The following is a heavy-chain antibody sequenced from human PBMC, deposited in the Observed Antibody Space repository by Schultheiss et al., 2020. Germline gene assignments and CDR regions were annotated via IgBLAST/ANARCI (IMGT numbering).Heavy chain of an antibody. J-gene: IGHJ4*02. CDR2: ISWNSGSI. V-gene: IGHV3-9*01. CDR3: AKVVDFWSGYCDY. Sequence: GGSLRLSCAASGFTFTDYYMSWIRQAPGKGPEWVSDISWNSGSIGYADSVKGRFTISRDNAKNSLYLQMNSLRAEDTALYYCAKVVDFWSGYCDYWGQGTLVTVSS. CDR1: GFTFTDYY. D-gene: IGHD3-3*01.